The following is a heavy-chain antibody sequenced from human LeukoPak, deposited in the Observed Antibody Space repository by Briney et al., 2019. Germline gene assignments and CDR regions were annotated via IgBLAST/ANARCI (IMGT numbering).Heavy chain of an antibody. J-gene: IGHJ4*02. D-gene: IGHD4/OR15-4a*01. CDR3: ARDRFSYGGLTSDY. V-gene: IGHV1-69*04. CDR1: GGTFSSYA. CDR2: IIPILGIA. Sequence: SVKVSCKASGGTFSSYAISWVRQAPGQGLERMGRIIPILGIANYAQKFQGRVTITADKSTSTAYMELSSLRSEDTAVYYCARDRFSYGGLTSDYWGQGTLVTVSS.